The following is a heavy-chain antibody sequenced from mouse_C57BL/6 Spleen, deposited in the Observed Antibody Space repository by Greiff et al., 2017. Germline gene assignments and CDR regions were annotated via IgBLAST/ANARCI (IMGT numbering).Heavy chain of an antibody. CDR1: GYTFTSYW. CDR2: IDPSDSYT. CDR3: AGDTTVHFDY. V-gene: IGHV1-59*01. D-gene: IGHD1-1*01. J-gene: IGHJ2*01. Sequence: QVQLQQPGAELVRPGTSVKLSCKASGYTFTSYWMHWVKQRPGQGLEWIGVIDPSDSYTNYNQKFKGKATLTVDTSSSTAYMQLSSLTSEDSAVYYCAGDTTVHFDYWGQGTTLTVSS.